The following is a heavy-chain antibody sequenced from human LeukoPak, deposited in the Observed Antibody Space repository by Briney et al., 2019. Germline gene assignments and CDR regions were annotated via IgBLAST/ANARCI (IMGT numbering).Heavy chain of an antibody. J-gene: IGHJ6*02. Sequence: GGSLRLSCAASGFTFSSYGMHWVRQAPGKGLEWVAVIWYDGSNKYYADSVKGRFTISRDNSKNTLYLQMNSLRAEDTAVYYCARDLFSGSGSYGPGYYGMDVWGQGTTVTVSS. D-gene: IGHD3-10*01. CDR1: GFTFSSYG. CDR3: ARDLFSGSGSYGPGYYGMDV. V-gene: IGHV3-33*01. CDR2: IWYDGSNK.